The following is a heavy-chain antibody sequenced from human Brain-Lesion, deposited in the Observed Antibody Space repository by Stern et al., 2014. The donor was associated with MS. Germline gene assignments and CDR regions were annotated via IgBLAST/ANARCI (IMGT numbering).Heavy chain of an antibody. CDR2: INPNTGGT. D-gene: IGHD3-3*01. CDR1: GYIFTGYY. J-gene: IGHJ6*02. V-gene: IGHV1-2*02. Sequence: VQLVESGAEVKKPGASVKGSCKTSGYIFTGYYIHWVRQAPGPGLQWMAWINPNTGGTKYAQKVQGRVTMSRDTSISTAYVELSSLTSDDTAVYYCARDQRGITIFGVVTDYYYLGMDVWGQGTTVTVSS. CDR3: ARDQRGITIFGVVTDYYYLGMDV.